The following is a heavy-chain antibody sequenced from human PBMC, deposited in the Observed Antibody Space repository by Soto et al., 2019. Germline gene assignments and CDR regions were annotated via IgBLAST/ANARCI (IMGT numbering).Heavy chain of an antibody. V-gene: IGHV3-30*18. Sequence: PGGSLRLSCAASGFTFSSYGMHWVRQAPGKGLEWVAVISYDGSNKYYADSVKGRFTISRDNSKNTLYLQMNSLRAEDTAVYYCAKGRITMIVDDAFDIWGQGTMVTVSS. J-gene: IGHJ3*02. CDR1: GFTFSSYG. CDR2: ISYDGSNK. CDR3: AKGRITMIVDDAFDI. D-gene: IGHD3-22*01.